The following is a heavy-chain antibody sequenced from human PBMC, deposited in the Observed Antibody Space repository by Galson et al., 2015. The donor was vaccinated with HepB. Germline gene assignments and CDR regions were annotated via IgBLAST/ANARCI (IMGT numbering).Heavy chain of an antibody. CDR1: GGYITTNTW. V-gene: IGHV4-4*02. D-gene: IGHD6-6*01. Sequence: ETLSLTCTVSGGYITTNTWWTWVRQPPGKGLEWIGEVYHTGGTNYNTSLKSRVAILVDESKKQFSLKLNSVTAADTAVYYCAKLTRDSDSSYFWFDPWGQGTLVTVSS. CDR2: VYHTGGT. J-gene: IGHJ5*02. CDR3: AKLTRDSDSSYFWFDP.